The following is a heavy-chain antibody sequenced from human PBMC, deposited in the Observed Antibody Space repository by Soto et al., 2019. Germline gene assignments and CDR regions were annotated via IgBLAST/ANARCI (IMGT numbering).Heavy chain of an antibody. CDR1: GGSVSSGGYY. V-gene: IGHV4-31*03. CDR2: IYYSGTT. J-gene: IGHJ4*02. CDR3: ARRALPQCINGVCYKDGFWDY. D-gene: IGHD2-8*01. Sequence: ASETLSLTCTVSGGSVSSGGYYWSWIRQHPGTGLEWIGYIYYSGTTYFNPSLKSRASISRDTSKNEFSLKLTSVTAADTAVYYCARRALPQCINGVCYKDGFWDYWGQGALVTVSS.